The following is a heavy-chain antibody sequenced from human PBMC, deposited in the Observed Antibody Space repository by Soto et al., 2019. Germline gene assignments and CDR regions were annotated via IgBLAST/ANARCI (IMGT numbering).Heavy chain of an antibody. J-gene: IGHJ1*01. CDR3: AKDVHYDIVTGIEYFHH. V-gene: IGHV3-23*01. CDR1: GFTFSSYA. Sequence: GGSLRLSCAASGFTFSSYAMSWVRRAPGKGLEWVSGISGSGRITKYADSVKGRFIISRDNFKNTLFLQMNSLRAEDTAVYYCAKDVHYDIVTGIEYFHHWAQGTLFTVSS. CDR2: ISGSGRIT. D-gene: IGHD3-9*01.